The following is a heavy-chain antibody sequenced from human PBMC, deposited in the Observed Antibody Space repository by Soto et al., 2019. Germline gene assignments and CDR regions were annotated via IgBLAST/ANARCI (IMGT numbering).Heavy chain of an antibody. CDR3: ARGTGGNRAAFAI. CDR1: GYTFSSYA. J-gene: IGHJ3*02. V-gene: IGHV1-18*01. CDR2: ISAYNDNT. D-gene: IGHD2-15*01. Sequence: ASVKVSCKPSGYTFSSYAISWVRQAPGQGLEWMGWISAYNDNTNYVQKLQGRVTMTTDTSTSTAYMELRSLRSDDTAVYYCARGTGGNRAAFAIWGQGTMVTVSS.